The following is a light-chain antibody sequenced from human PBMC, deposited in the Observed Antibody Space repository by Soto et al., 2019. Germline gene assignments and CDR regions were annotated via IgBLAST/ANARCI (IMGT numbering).Light chain of an antibody. Sequence: EIVLTQSPGTLSLSPGDRATLSCRASQSVSSSYLAWYQQRPGQAPRLLIYGASSRASGIPDRFSGSGSGTDFTLTISRLEPEDFAVYYCQQYGSPRTFGQGTKVEI. CDR1: QSVSSSY. CDR3: QQYGSPRT. J-gene: IGKJ1*01. V-gene: IGKV3-20*01. CDR2: GAS.